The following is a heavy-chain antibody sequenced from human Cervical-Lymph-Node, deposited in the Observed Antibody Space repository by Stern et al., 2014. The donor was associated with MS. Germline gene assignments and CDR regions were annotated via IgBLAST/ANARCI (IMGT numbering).Heavy chain of an antibody. J-gene: IGHJ4*02. CDR1: GFPFSTYG. CDR3: ARTWLENTFDR. D-gene: IGHD5-12*01. Sequence: LVESGGGLVQPGGSLRLSCDTSGFPFSTYGMSWVRQAPGKGLEWVSFVSAGGDTTHYADSVEGRFTISRDKAGNSLHLQMHSLRDEDTAIYYCARTWLENTFDRWGQGTLVTVSS. V-gene: IGHV3-48*02. CDR2: VSAGGDTT.